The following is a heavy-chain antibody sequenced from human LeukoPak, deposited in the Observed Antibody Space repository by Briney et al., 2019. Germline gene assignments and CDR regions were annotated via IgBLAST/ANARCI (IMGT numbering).Heavy chain of an antibody. V-gene: IGHV5-51*01. D-gene: IGHD3-3*01. J-gene: IGHJ4*02. CDR2: IYPADSDT. CDR3: ARASYDFWSGYYTPFDY. Sequence: GESLKISCKASGYRFTSYWIGWVRQMPGRGLEWMGIIYPADSDTGYSPSFQGQVTISADKSISTAYLQWSSLKASDTAMYYCARASYDFWSGYYTPFDYWGQGTLVTVSS. CDR1: GYRFTSYW.